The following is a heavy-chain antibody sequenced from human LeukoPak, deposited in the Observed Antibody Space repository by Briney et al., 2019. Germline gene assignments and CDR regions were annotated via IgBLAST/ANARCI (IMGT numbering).Heavy chain of an antibody. CDR3: ARDSGPDWLSSVGYYYHYGMDV. D-gene: IGHD3-9*01. CDR2: IWYDGSNK. V-gene: IGHV3-33*08. J-gene: IGHJ6*02. Sequence: GGSLRLSCAASGFTFSSYAMSWVRQAPGKGLEWVAVIWYDGSNKYYADSVKGRFTISRDNSKNTLYLQMNSLRAEDTAVYYCARDSGPDWLSSVGYYYHYGMDVWGQGTTVTVSS. CDR1: GFTFSSYA.